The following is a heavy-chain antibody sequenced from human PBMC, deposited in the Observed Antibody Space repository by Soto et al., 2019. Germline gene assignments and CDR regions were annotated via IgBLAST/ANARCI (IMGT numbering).Heavy chain of an antibody. CDR3: ARCIRGVIRFDP. Sequence: PSETLSLTCAVSGGSISSGGYSWSWIRQPPGKGLEWIGYIYHSGSTYYNPSLKSRVTISVDRSKNQFSLKLSSVTAADTAVYYCARCIRGVIRFDPWGQGTLVTV. V-gene: IGHV4-30-2*01. D-gene: IGHD3-10*01. CDR2: IYHSGST. CDR1: GGSISSGGYS. J-gene: IGHJ5*02.